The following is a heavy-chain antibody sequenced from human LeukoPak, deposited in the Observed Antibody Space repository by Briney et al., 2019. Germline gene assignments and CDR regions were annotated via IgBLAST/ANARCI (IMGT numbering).Heavy chain of an antibody. CDR1: GGTFSSYA. Sequence: SVKVSCKASGGTFSSYAISWVRQAPGQGLEWMGRIIPILGIANYAQKFQGRVTITADKSTGTAYMELSSLRSEDTAVYYCARLGTYSSSWSGWFDPWGQGTLVTVSS. CDR3: ARLGTYSSSWSGWFDP. CDR2: IIPILGIA. J-gene: IGHJ5*02. V-gene: IGHV1-69*04. D-gene: IGHD6-13*01.